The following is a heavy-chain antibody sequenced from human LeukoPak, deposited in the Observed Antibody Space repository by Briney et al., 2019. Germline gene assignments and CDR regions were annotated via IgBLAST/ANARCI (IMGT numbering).Heavy chain of an antibody. D-gene: IGHD3-3*01. CDR3: AKDLSVLRFLEWLSSPWFDP. J-gene: IGHJ5*02. Sequence: GGSLRLSCAASGFTFSSYGMHWVRQAPGKGLEWVAFIRYDGSNKYYADSVKGRITISRDNSKNTLYLQMNSLRAEDTAVYYCAKDLSVLRFLEWLSSPWFDPWGQGTLVTVSS. CDR2: IRYDGSNK. CDR1: GFTFSSYG. V-gene: IGHV3-30*02.